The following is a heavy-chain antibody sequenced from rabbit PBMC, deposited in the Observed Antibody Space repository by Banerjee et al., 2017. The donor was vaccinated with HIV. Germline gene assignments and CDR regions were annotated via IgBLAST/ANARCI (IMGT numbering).Heavy chain of an antibody. CDR3: ARGGVGSTGYTYAFDP. D-gene: IGHD1-1*01. J-gene: IGHJ2*01. CDR1: GFSFSTYY. CDR2: IFADSSGST. V-gene: IGHV1S40*01. Sequence: QSLEESGGDLVKPGASLTLTCTASGFSFSTYYMCWVRQAPGKGLEWIACIFADSSGSTYYASWAKGRFTISKTSSTTVTLQMTSLTAADTATYFCARGGVGSTGYTYAFDPWGQGTLVTVS.